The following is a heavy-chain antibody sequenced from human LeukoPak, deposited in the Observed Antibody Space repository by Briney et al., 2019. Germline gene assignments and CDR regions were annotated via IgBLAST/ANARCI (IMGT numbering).Heavy chain of an antibody. Sequence: PGGSLRLSCAASGFTFSSYEMSWVRQAAGKGLEWVSYIGGSGITIYYADSVKGRFTISRDNAKISLYVQMTSLRAEDTAVYYCARGHRLYGMDVWGQGNTVTVSS. CDR1: GFTFSSYE. D-gene: IGHD3-16*02. CDR3: ARGHRLYGMDV. J-gene: IGHJ6*02. V-gene: IGHV3-48*03. CDR2: IGGSGITI.